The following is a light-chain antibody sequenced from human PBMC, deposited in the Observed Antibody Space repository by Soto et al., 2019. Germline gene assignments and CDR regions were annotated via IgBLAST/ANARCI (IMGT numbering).Light chain of an antibody. J-gene: IGKJ3*01. CDR2: LGS. Sequence: DIVMTQSPLSLPVTPGEPASISCRSSQSLLHTNGYNYLDWYLQKPGQSPQLLISLGSNRASGVPDRFSGSGSGTVFTLKVSRVEPEDVGVYYCMQALQIPFPFGHGTKVEIK. V-gene: IGKV2-28*01. CDR3: MQALQIPFP. CDR1: QSLLHTNGYNY.